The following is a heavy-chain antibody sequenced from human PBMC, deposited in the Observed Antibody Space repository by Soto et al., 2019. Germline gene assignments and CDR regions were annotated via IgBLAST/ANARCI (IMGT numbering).Heavy chain of an antibody. D-gene: IGHD3-3*01. J-gene: IGHJ6*02. CDR3: ASGSFWSGYYGYYYGLDV. CDR2: IVAIFGTA. CDR1: GGTFSSYA. Sequence: ASVKVSCKASGGTFSSYAISWVRQAPGQGLEWMGGIVAIFGTANYAQNFQDRVTITADESTSTAYMELSGLRSEDTAVYYCASGSFWSGYYGYYYGLDVWGQGTTVTVSS. V-gene: IGHV1-69*13.